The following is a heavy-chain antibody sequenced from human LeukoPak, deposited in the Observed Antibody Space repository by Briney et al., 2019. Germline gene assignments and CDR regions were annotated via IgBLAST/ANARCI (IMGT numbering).Heavy chain of an antibody. V-gene: IGHV3-23*01. Sequence: GGSLRLSCAASGFTFSAFAMNWVRQAPEKGLEWVSFISRSDGTAYYADSVKGRFTISRDNSKNTLYLQMNSLRAEDTAQYFCARDDYGDWPPLFDYWGQGTLVTVSS. CDR1: GFTFSAFA. D-gene: IGHD4-17*01. CDR2: ISRSDGTA. CDR3: ARDDYGDWPPLFDY. J-gene: IGHJ4*02.